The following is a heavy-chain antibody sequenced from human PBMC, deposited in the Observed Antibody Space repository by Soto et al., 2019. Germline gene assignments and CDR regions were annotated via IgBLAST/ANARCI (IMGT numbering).Heavy chain of an antibody. CDR3: AKGGQLLTEGGGY. CDR1: GFTFDDYA. D-gene: IGHD2-2*01. V-gene: IGHV3-9*01. Sequence: EVQLVESGGGLVQPGRSLRLSCAASGFTFDDYAMHWVRQAPGKGLGWVSGISWNSGSIGYADSVKGRFTISRDNAKNSLYLQMTSLRAEDTALYYCAKGGQLLTEGGGYWGQGTLVTVSS. CDR2: ISWNSGSI. J-gene: IGHJ4*02.